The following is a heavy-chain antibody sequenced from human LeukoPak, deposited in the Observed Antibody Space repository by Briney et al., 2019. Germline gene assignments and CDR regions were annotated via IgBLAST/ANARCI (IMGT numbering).Heavy chain of an antibody. D-gene: IGHD6-19*01. CDR3: ARETGRVSVAGLFGSVYYYYYMDV. J-gene: IGHJ6*03. CDR1: GDSVSSNSAA. CDR2: TYYRSKWYN. V-gene: IGHV6-1*01. Sequence: SQTLSLTCAISGDSVSSNSAAWNWIRQSPSRGLEWLGRTYYRSKWYNDYAVSVKSRITINPDTSKNQFSLQLNSVTPEDTAVYYCARETGRVSVAGLFGSVYYYYYMDVWGKGTTVTVSS.